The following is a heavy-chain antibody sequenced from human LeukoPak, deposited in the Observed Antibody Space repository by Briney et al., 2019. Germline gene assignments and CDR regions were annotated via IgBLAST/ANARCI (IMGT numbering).Heavy chain of an antibody. CDR1: GYSFSYYG. V-gene: IGHV1-18*01. J-gene: IGHJ3*02. Sequence: ASVKVSCKGSGYSFSYYGITWVRQAPGPGLEWLGWITADQSDSNYAREVRGSVTLTTDTSTSTAYMELRSLRSDDTAVYLCARAPGRACTSGHCYLGVSADIWGQGTMVTVSS. CDR2: ITADQSDS. CDR3: ARAPGRACTSGHCYLGVSADI. D-gene: IGHD2-21*02.